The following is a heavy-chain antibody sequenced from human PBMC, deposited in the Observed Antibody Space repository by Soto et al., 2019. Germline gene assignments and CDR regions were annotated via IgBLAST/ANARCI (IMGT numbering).Heavy chain of an antibody. CDR2: LYWDDDN. J-gene: IGHJ4*02. V-gene: IGHV2-5*02. CDR1: GFSLSTRDVG. CDR3: AHGSGWLFDY. Sequence: QITLKESGPTLVKPTQTLTLTCTFSGFSLSTRDVGVGWIRQPPGKALEWLALLYWDDDNRYSPSLRRRLTLTKDTSKNQVVLTMTNMDPVDTATYYCAHGSGWLFDYWGPGTLVTGSS. D-gene: IGHD6-19*01.